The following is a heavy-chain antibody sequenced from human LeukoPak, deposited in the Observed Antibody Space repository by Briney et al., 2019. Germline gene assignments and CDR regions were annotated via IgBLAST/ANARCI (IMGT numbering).Heavy chain of an antibody. D-gene: IGHD6-19*01. J-gene: IGHJ3*02. CDR1: GGTFSSYA. Sequence: SVKVSCKASGGTFSSYAISWVRQAPGQGLEWMGGIIPIFGTANYAQKFQGRVTITTDESTSTAYMELSSLRSEDTAVYYCARDRVSSGWVDALDIWGQGTMVTVSS. CDR2: IIPIFGTA. V-gene: IGHV1-69*05. CDR3: ARDRVSSGWVDALDI.